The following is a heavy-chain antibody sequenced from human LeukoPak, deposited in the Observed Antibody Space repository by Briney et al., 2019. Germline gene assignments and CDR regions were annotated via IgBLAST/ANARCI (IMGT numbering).Heavy chain of an antibody. CDR2: ISYDGNNK. CDR3: ARDLSMYYYYGMDV. V-gene: IGHV3-30-3*01. CDR1: GFTFSTYA. J-gene: IGHJ6*02. Sequence: GRSLRPSCAASGFTFSTYAMHWVRQAPGKGLEWVAVISYDGNNKYYADSVRGRFTTSRDNSKNTLSLQMDSLRAEDTAVYYCARDLSMYYYYGMDVWGQGTTVTVSS.